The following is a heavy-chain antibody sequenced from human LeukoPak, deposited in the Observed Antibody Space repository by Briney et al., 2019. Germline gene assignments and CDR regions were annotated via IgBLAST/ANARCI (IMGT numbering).Heavy chain of an antibody. CDR2: ISSDGSDS. CDR1: GFTFSSSW. J-gene: IGHJ4*02. Sequence: GGSLRLSCAASGFTFSSSWMHWVRHAPGKGLVWVSRISSDGSDSNYADSVKGRFTISRDNAKNTLYLQMNSLRAEDTAVYYCARDLLGWELHYFDYWGQGTLITVSS. V-gene: IGHV3-74*01. D-gene: IGHD1-26*01. CDR3: ARDLLGWELHYFDY.